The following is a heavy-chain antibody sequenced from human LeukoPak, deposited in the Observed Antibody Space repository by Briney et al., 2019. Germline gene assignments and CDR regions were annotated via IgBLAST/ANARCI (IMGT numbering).Heavy chain of an antibody. CDR3: AKGLTGYCSSTSCYDPLWD. V-gene: IGHV3-23*01. CDR1: GFTFSSYA. Sequence: GGSLRLSCAASGFTFSSYAMSWVRQAPGKGLEWVSAISGSGGSTYYADSVKGRFTISRDNSKNTLYLQMNSLRAEDTAVYYCAKGLTGYCSSTSCYDPLWDWGQGTLVTVSS. CDR2: ISGSGGST. D-gene: IGHD2-2*01. J-gene: IGHJ4*02.